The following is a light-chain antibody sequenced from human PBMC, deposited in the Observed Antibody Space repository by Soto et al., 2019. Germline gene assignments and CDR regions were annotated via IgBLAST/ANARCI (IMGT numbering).Light chain of an antibody. CDR1: QSVRSSY. CDR2: GAS. V-gene: IGKV3D-20*02. J-gene: IGKJ5*01. Sequence: VFAQAPGTXXXXPXGXAXLCCVASQSVRSSYLAWYQQKPGQAPRLLIYGASSRATGIPDRFSGSGSGTDFTLTISRLEPEDFAVYYCQQRSNWPPITFGQGTRLEI. CDR3: QQRSNWPPIT.